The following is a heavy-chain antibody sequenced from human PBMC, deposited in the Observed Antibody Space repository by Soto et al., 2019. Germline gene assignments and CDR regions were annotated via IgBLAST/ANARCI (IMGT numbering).Heavy chain of an antibody. Sequence: SEILSLTCTVSGGSISSYYWSWIRQPPGKGLEWIGYIYYSGSTNYNPSLKSRVTISVDTSKNQFSLKLSSVTAADTAVYYCARARGGSCYGGCYYGMDVWGQGTTVTVSS. D-gene: IGHD2-15*01. J-gene: IGHJ6*02. CDR2: IYYSGST. V-gene: IGHV4-59*01. CDR3: ARARGGSCYGGCYYGMDV. CDR1: GGSISSYY.